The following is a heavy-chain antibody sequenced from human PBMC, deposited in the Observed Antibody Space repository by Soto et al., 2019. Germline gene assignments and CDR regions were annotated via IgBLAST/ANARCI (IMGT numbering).Heavy chain of an antibody. CDR1: GFTFTSSA. CDR3: AAGVSSTSGYYYYYGMDV. CDR2: IVVGSGNT. J-gene: IGHJ6*02. Sequence: ASVKVSCKASGFTFTSSAMQWVRQARGQRLEWIGWIVVGSGNTNYVQKFQEKVTITRDMSTSTAKKKLSSLRSEDTAVYYCAAGVSSTSGYYYYYGMDVWG. V-gene: IGHV1-58*02. D-gene: IGHD2-2*01.